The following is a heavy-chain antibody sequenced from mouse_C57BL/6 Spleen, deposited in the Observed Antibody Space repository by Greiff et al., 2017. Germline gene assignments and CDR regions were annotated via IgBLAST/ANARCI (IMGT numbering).Heavy chain of an antibody. J-gene: IGHJ3*01. CDR1: GYTFTDYE. CDR2: FDPETGGT. V-gene: IGHV1-15*01. Sequence: VKLVESGAELVRPGASVTLSCKASGYTFTDYEMHWVKQTPVHGREWFGAFDPETGGTAYNQKFKGKAILTADKSSSTAYMELRSLTSEDSAVYYCTRGGYYYGSSYTWFAYWGQGTLVTVSA. CDR3: TRGGYYYGSSYTWFAY. D-gene: IGHD1-1*01.